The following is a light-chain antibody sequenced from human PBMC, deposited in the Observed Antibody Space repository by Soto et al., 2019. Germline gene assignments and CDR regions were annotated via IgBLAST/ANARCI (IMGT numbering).Light chain of an antibody. CDR3: QQYGGSVT. CDR1: QSVNNNY. Sequence: EIVLTQSPGTLSLFPGERATLSCRASQSVNNNYLGWYQQKPGQAPRLLIYSTSRRSRGIPDRFSGSGSGTDFTLTISRLEPEEFAVYYCQQYGGSVTFGGGTKVEIK. CDR2: STS. V-gene: IGKV3-20*01. J-gene: IGKJ4*01.